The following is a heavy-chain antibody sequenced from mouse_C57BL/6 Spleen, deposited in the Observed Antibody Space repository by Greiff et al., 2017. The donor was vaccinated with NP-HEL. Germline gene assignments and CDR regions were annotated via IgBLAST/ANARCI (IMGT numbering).Heavy chain of an antibody. CDR2: IYPGDGDT. V-gene: IGHV1-80*01. CDR1: GYAFSSYW. J-gene: IGHJ2*01. CDR3: ARSEAVRYFDY. Sequence: VRLQESGAELVKPGASVKISCKASGYAFSSYWMNWVKQRPGKGLEWIGQIYPGDGDTNYNGKFKGKATLTADKSSSTAYMQLSSLTSEDSAVYFCARSEAVRYFDYWGQGTTLTVSS.